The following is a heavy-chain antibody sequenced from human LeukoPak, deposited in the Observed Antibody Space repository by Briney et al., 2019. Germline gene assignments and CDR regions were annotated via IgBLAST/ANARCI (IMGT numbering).Heavy chain of an antibody. J-gene: IGHJ3*02. CDR2: INHSGST. Sequence: SETLSLTCTVSGGSISSGDYYWSWIRQPPGKGLEWIGEINHSGSTNYNPSLKSRVTISVDTSKNQFSLKLSSVTAADTAVYYCARLLTTVVTLRAFDIWGQGTMVTVSS. CDR3: ARLLTTVVTLRAFDI. D-gene: IGHD4-23*01. CDR1: GGSISSGDYY. V-gene: IGHV4-39*07.